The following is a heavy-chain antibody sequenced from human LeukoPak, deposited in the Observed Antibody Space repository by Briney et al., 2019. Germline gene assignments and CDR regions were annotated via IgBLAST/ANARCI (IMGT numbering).Heavy chain of an antibody. D-gene: IGHD3-10*01. CDR1: GGSINNYY. CDR3: ARTYYYGSGRYFDY. J-gene: IGHJ4*02. V-gene: IGHV4-59*01. Sequence: SETLSLTCTVSGGSINNYYWSWIRQPPGKGLEWIGYIYHSGSTTYNPSLKSRVTTSVDTSKNQFSLKLSSVTAADTAIYYCARTYYYGSGRYFDYWGQGTLVTVSS. CDR2: IYHSGST.